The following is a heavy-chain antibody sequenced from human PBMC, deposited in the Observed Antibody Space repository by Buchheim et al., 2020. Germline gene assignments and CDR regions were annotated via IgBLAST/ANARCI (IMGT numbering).Heavy chain of an antibody. J-gene: IGHJ5*02. CDR1: GFTFRNYA. CDR2: VRGSGDST. CDR3: AKDLFDSISGFWVMGNWFDP. D-gene: IGHD2-21*01. Sequence: EVQLVESGGGLVQPGGSLRLSCAASGFTFRNYAMSWVRQAPGKGLEWVSVVRGSGDSTNYADSVKGGFTISRDNSRNTVYLQMNSLRAEDTAVYYCAKDLFDSISGFWVMGNWFDPWGQGTL. V-gene: IGHV3-23*04.